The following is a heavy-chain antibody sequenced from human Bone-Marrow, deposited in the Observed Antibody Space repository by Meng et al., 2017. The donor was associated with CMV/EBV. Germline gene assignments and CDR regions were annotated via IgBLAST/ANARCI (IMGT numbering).Heavy chain of an antibody. D-gene: IGHD6-19*01. V-gene: IGHV4-39*07. CDR1: GGSISSRSYY. J-gene: IGHJ4*02. CDR3: ARDLGGSSGWNTHVDY. Sequence: SEPLSLTCTVSGGSISSRSYYWGWIRQPPGKGLEWIGSIYYSGSTYYNPSLKSRVTMSVDTSKNQFSLKLSSVTAADTAVYYCARDLGGSSGWNTHVDYWGQGTLVTVSS. CDR2: IYYSGST.